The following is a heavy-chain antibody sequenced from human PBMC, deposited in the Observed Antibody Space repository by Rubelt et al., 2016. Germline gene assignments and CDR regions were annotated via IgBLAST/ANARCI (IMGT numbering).Heavy chain of an antibody. V-gene: IGHV4-34*02. J-gene: IGHJ4*02. CDR1: GGSFSGYY. Sequence: QVQLQQWGAGLLKPSETLSLTCAVYGGSFSGYYWSWIRQPPGKGLEWIGEINHSGSTNYNPSLKSRVTKSGDTSKNQLSLKLSAVTAADTAVDYCASEMITFGGVIEAWGQGTLVTVSS. CDR3: ASEMITFGGVIEA. D-gene: IGHD3-16*02. CDR2: INHSGST.